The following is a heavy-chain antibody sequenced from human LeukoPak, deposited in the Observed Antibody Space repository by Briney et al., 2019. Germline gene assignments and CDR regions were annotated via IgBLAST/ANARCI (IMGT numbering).Heavy chain of an antibody. D-gene: IGHD6-6*01. CDR2: ISPTGSTT. CDR3: ARGPNSNWSGLDF. Sequence: GGSLRLSCTASGFSFSGHWMHWARQLPGKGLVWVSRISPTGSTTSYADSVKGRFTVSRDNAKNTLYLQVNNLRAEDTAVYYCARGPNSNWSGLDFWGQGTLPTVSS. J-gene: IGHJ4*02. CDR1: GFSFSGHW. V-gene: IGHV3-74*01.